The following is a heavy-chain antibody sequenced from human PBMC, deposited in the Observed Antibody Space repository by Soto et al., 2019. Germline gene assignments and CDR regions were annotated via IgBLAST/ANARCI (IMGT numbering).Heavy chain of an antibody. CDR3: TRENAAAASPTLDY. Sequence: QVQLVQSGPEVKKPGASIKVSCKASGYPFTTYGINWVRQAPGQGLEWMGWISVSNGYRNYAQKLQGRVALTADTSTNVAYMELRSLRSDDTAVYYCTRENAAAASPTLDYWGHGTLVTVSS. CDR2: ISVSNGYR. V-gene: IGHV1-18*01. CDR1: GYPFTTYG. J-gene: IGHJ4*01. D-gene: IGHD6-13*01.